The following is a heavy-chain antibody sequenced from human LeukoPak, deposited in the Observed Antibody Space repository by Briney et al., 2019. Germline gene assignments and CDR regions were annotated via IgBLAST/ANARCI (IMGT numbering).Heavy chain of an antibody. D-gene: IGHD6-13*01. J-gene: IGHJ2*01. CDR2: IYYSGST. CDR3: ARDLISAAAGGPGEYWYFDL. CDR1: GGSISSYY. V-gene: IGHV4-59*12. Sequence: KTSETLSLTCTVSGGSISSYYWSWIRQPPGKGLEWIGYIYYSGSTNYNPSLKSRVTISVDTSKNQFSLKLSSVTAADTAVYYCARDLISAAAGGPGEYWYFDLWGRGTLVTVSS.